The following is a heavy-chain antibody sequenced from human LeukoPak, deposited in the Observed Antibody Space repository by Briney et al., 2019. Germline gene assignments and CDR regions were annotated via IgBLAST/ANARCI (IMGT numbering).Heavy chain of an antibody. D-gene: IGHD1-26*01. V-gene: IGHV3-33*01. CDR3: ARDRIVGATEKFDY. Sequence: GRSLRLSCAASGFTFSSYGMHWVRQAPGKGLEWVAVIWYDGSNKYYADSVKGRFTISRDNSKNTLYLQMNSLRAEDTAVYYCARDRIVGATEKFDYWGLGTLVTVSS. CDR2: IWYDGSNK. CDR1: GFTFSSYG. J-gene: IGHJ4*02.